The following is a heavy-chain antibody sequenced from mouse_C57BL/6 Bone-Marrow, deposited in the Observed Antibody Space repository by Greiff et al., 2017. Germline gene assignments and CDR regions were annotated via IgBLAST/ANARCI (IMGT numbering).Heavy chain of an antibody. CDR1: GYTFSDYN. CDR3: ARRKWLLRGYAMDY. J-gene: IGHJ4*01. D-gene: IGHD2-3*01. CDR2: INPNNGGT. Sequence: EVQLHQSGPELVKPGASVKIPCKASGYTFSDYNMDWVKQSHGKSLEWIGDINPNNGGTIYNQKFKGKATLTVDKSSSTAYMELRRLTSEDTAVYYCARRKWLLRGYAMDYWGQGTSVTVSS. V-gene: IGHV1-18*01.